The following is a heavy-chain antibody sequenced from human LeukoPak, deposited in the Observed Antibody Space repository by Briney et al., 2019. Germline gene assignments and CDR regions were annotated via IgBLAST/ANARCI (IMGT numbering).Heavy chain of an antibody. CDR2: IGISGDT. D-gene: IGHD6-13*01. CDR1: GFTLRSYD. Sequence: GRSLRLSCAASGFTLRSYDMHWVRQVTGKGLEWVSAIGISGDTHYPGSVKGRFTISRENAKNSLYLQMNSPTAGDTAVYYCARGGIQVSGIDEIDYWGQGTLVTVSS. CDR3: ARGGIQVSGIDEIDY. J-gene: IGHJ4*02. V-gene: IGHV3-13*01.